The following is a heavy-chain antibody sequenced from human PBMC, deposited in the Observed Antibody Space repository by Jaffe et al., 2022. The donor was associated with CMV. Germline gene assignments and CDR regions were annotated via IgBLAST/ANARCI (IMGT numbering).Heavy chain of an antibody. Sequence: QVQLVQSGTEVKKPGASVKVSCKASGYTFTGYFLHWVRQAPGQGLEWMGWINPDSGYTDFAERFQGRVTLTRDTSISTVYMEVSRLRSDDTAVYYCARRSSSYWYFDLWGRGTLVTVSS. CDR2: INPDSGYT. J-gene: IGHJ2*01. CDR3: ARRSSSYWYFDL. V-gene: IGHV1-2*02. D-gene: IGHD6-6*01. CDR1: GYTFTGYF.